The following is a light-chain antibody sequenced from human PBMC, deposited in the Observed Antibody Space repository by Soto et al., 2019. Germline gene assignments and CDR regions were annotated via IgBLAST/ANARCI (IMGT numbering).Light chain of an antibody. CDR2: GNS. CDR3: QSYDSSLSGVV. CDR1: SSNIGADYD. J-gene: IGLJ2*01. Sequence: QSVLTQPPPVSGAPGQRVTISCTGSSSNIGADYDVHWYQQLPGTAPKLLIYGNSNRPSGVPDRFSGSKSGTSASLAITGLQAEDEADYYCQSYDSSLSGVVFGGGTKLTVL. V-gene: IGLV1-40*01.